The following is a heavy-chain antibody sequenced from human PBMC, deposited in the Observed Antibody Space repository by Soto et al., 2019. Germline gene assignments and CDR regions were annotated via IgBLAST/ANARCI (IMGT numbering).Heavy chain of an antibody. CDR1: GFTFSSHD. V-gene: IGHV3-13*01. J-gene: IGHJ4*02. CDR2: IGTAGDT. D-gene: IGHD3-22*01. Sequence: GGSLRLSCAASGFTFSSHDMHWVRQATGKGLEWVSAIGTAGDTYYPGSVKGRFTISRENAKNSLYLQMNSLRAGDTAVYYCARAPPSSGYYLSPPTFDYWGQGTLVTVSS. CDR3: ARAPPSSGYYLSPPTFDY.